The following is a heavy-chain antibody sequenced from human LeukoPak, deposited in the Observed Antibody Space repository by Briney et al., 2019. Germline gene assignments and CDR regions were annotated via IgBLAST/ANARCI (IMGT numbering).Heavy chain of an antibody. D-gene: IGHD3-10*02. CDR2: IYHSGST. J-gene: IGHJ4*02. CDR1: GYSISSGYY. V-gene: IGHV4-38-2*02. Sequence: SETLSLTCTVSGYSISSGYYWGWIRQPPGKGLEWIGSIYHSGSTYYNPSLKSRVTISVDTSKNQFSLKLRTVTAADTAVYFCATLLSSSYYFDYWGQGTLVTVSS. CDR3: ATLLSSSYYFDY.